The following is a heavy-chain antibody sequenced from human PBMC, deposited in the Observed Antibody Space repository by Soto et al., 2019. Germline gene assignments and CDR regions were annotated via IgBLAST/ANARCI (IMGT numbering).Heavy chain of an antibody. V-gene: IGHV1-8*01. CDR2: MNPNSGNT. CDR3: ARVPEYSSSSSDY. J-gene: IGHJ4*02. D-gene: IGHD6-6*01. Sequence: ASVRVSGKASGYTFTSYDINWVRQATGQGLEWMGWMNPNSGNTGYAQKFQGRVTMTRNTSISTAYMELSSLRSEDTAVYYCARVPEYSSSSSDYWGQGTLVTVSS. CDR1: GYTFTSYD.